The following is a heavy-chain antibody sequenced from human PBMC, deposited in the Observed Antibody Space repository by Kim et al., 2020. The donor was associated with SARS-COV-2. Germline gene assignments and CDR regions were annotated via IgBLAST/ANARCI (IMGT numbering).Heavy chain of an antibody. J-gene: IGHJ4*02. CDR3: AKDPWLCSGGSCDLGY. D-gene: IGHD2-15*01. V-gene: IGHV3-23*01. Sequence: SVKGRFTISRDNAKSTLYLQMNSLRAEDTAVYYCAKDPWLCSGGSCDLGYWGQGTLVTVSS.